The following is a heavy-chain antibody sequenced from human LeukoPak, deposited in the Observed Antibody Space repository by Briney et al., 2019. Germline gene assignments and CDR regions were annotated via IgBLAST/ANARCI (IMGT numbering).Heavy chain of an antibody. CDR3: AKDPSRRFCRGGSCYLHGMDV. D-gene: IGHD2-15*01. V-gene: IGHV3-23*01. CDR2: ISGTGGST. Sequence: GGSLRLSCAASGFTFSSNAMSWVRQAPGKGLEWVSAISGTGGSTYYADSVKGRFTISRDNSKNTLYLQMNSLRAEDTAVYYCAKDPSRRFCRGGSCYLHGMDVWGQGTTVTVSS. CDR1: GFTFSSNA. J-gene: IGHJ6*02.